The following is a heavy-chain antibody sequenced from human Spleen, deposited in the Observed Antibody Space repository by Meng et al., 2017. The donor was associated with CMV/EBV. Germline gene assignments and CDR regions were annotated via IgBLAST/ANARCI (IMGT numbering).Heavy chain of an antibody. CDR3: AKGAPSGTFFDY. V-gene: IGHV3-15*01. Sequence: AGFTFSNAWMSWVRQAPGKGLEWVGRVKSKRDGETTDYAAPVTGRFTISRDDSKNTVYLQINSLKTEDTAVYYCAKGAPSGTFFDYWGQGTLVTVSS. J-gene: IGHJ4*02. D-gene: IGHD3-3*01. CDR2: VKSKRDGETT. CDR1: GFTFSNAW.